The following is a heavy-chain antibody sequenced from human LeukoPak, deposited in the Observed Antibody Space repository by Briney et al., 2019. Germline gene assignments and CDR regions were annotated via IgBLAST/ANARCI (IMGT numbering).Heavy chain of an antibody. Sequence: GASVMVSCKASGYTFTSYYMHWVRQAPGQGLEWMGIINPSSGGTTYAQKFQGRVTMTRDMSTSALYVELSSLRSEDTALYYCARGVTGDGLDYWGQGTLVTVSS. CDR1: GYTFTSYY. CDR3: ARGVTGDGLDY. J-gene: IGHJ4*02. CDR2: INPSSGGT. V-gene: IGHV1-46*01. D-gene: IGHD7-27*01.